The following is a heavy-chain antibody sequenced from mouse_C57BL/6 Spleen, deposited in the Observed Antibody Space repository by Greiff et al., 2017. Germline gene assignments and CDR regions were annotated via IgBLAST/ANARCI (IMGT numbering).Heavy chain of an antibody. CDR2: NYPGSGNT. D-gene: IGHD2-2*01. CDR3: AVAMVTTGYYAMDD. CDR1: GYTFTDYY. V-gene: IGHV1-76*01. J-gene: IGHJ4*01. Sequence: QVQLQQSGAELARPGASVNLSCKASGYTFTDYYINCVKQRPGRGLEWIERNYPGSGNTYYNEKLKGKATLTAEKSSSTDYMQLSILTSEDSAVYCCAVAMVTTGYYAMDDWGQGTSVTVSS.